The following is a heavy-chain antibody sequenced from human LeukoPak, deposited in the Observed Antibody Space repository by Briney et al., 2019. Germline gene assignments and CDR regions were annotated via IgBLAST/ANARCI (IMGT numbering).Heavy chain of an antibody. J-gene: IGHJ3*02. Sequence: GESLQISCKGSGYSFTSYWIGWVRQMPGKGLGWMGIIYPGDSNTRYSPSFQGQVTISADKSISTAYLQWSSLKASDTAMYYCARLGAQSRDAFDIWGQGTMVTVSS. CDR1: GYSFTSYW. CDR3: ARLGAQSRDAFDI. V-gene: IGHV5-51*01. CDR2: IYPGDSNT.